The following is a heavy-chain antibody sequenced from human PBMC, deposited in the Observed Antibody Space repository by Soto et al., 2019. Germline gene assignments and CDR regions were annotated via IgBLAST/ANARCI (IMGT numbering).Heavy chain of an antibody. V-gene: IGHV3-23*01. CDR2: ISGGSGYT. CDR1: GFKFSSFV. J-gene: IGHJ4*02. Sequence: DVQLLESGGGLVQPGGSLRLSCEASGFKFSSFVMSWVRQAPGKGLEWVSAISGGSGYTYHADSVKGRLTISRDNTKNTLYLQMNSLRAEDTAVYYCAKGSASNRPYYFDNWGQGTLVTVSS. D-gene: IGHD2-2*01. CDR3: AKGSASNRPYYFDN.